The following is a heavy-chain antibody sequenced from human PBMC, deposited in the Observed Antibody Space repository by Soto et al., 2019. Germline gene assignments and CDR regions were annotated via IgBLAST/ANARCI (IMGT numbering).Heavy chain of an antibody. Sequence: QLQLQESGPGLVKPSETLSLTCTVSGGSISSSSYYWGWIRQPPGKGLEWIGSIYYSGSTYYNPYLKSRVTISVDTSKNPFPLKLSSVTAADTAVYYCARLGEMASFFDYWGQGTLVTVSS. CDR2: IYYSGST. J-gene: IGHJ4*02. CDR1: GGSISSSSYY. V-gene: IGHV4-39*01. CDR3: ARLGEMASFFDY. D-gene: IGHD3-3*01.